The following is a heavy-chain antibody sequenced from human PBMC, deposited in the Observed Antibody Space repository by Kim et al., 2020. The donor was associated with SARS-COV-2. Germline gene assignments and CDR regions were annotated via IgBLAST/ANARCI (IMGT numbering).Heavy chain of an antibody. V-gene: IGHV3-66*01. Sequence: DSVKGRFTISRDNSKNTLYLQMNSLRAEDTAVYYCAREYTIFGVVYGMDVWGQGTTVTVSS. J-gene: IGHJ6*02. D-gene: IGHD3-3*01. CDR3: AREYTIFGVVYGMDV.